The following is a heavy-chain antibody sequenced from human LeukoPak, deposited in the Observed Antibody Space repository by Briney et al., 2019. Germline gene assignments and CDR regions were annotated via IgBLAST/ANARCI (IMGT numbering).Heavy chain of an antibody. D-gene: IGHD6-13*01. Sequence: EASVKVSCKASGYTFTSQYMHWVRQAPGQGLEWMGIVNPSGGSTSYAQKFQGRVTMTRDTSTSTVYMELSSRRSEDTAVYYCARDQGGAAAGPFDYWGQGTLVTVSS. CDR3: ARDQGGAAAGPFDY. J-gene: IGHJ4*02. CDR1: GYTFTSQY. CDR2: VNPSGGST. V-gene: IGHV1-46*01.